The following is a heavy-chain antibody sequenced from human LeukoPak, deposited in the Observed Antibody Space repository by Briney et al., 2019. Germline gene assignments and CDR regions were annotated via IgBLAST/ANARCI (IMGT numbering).Heavy chain of an antibody. CDR2: IIPIFGTA. J-gene: IGHJ3*02. CDR1: GGTFSSYA. V-gene: IGHV1-69*13. Sequence: VASVKVSCKASGGTFSSYAISWVRQAPGQGLEWMGGIIPIFGTANYAQKFQGRVTITADESTSTAYMELSSLRSEDTAVYYCARGFQNFGNLPYLDYGDYDGDAFDIWGQGTMVTVSS. CDR3: ARGFQNFGNLPYLDYGDYDGDAFDI. D-gene: IGHD4-17*01.